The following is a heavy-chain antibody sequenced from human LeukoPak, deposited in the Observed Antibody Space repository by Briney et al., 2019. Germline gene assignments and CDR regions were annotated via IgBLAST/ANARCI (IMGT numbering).Heavy chain of an antibody. CDR2: ISGRSSHT. Sequence: GGSLRLSCSASGFTFSDYDMDWIRQAPGKGLEWISAISGRSSHTYYGDSVKGRFSISRDNAKNLLYLQMNGLGAEVTAVYYCGRAFPPLRTSSAGDLWGQGTLVTVSS. CDR3: GRAFPPLRTSSAGDL. D-gene: IGHD3-16*01. CDR1: GFTFSDYD. J-gene: IGHJ4*02. V-gene: IGHV3-21*06.